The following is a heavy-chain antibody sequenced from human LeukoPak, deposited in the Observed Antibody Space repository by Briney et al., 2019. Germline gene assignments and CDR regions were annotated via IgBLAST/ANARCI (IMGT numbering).Heavy chain of an antibody. V-gene: IGHV5-51*01. J-gene: IGHJ4*02. Sequence: GSLTISCKASGYRFTNYWIGWVRQMPGKGLEWMTLIYPGDSETRYSPSFQGQVTISADKSIGTTYLQWSSLKASDTAMYYCARALRTGQGDYVPVLWGQGTLVTVSS. CDR2: IYPGDSET. CDR1: GYRFTNYW. D-gene: IGHD3-10*02. CDR3: ARALRTGQGDYVPVL.